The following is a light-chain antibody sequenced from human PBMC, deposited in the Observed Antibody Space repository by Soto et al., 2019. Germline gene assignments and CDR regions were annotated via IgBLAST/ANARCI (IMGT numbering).Light chain of an antibody. CDR3: SSYAGSSNV. CDR1: SSDVGGYNY. J-gene: IGLJ1*01. V-gene: IGLV2-8*01. CDR2: EVT. Sequence: LTQPPSASGSPGQSVAISCTGTSSDVGGYNYVSWYQQHPGKAPKLMIYEVTNRPSGVPDRFSGSKSGNTASLTVSGRQAEDEADYYCSSYAGSSNVFGTGTKVTVL.